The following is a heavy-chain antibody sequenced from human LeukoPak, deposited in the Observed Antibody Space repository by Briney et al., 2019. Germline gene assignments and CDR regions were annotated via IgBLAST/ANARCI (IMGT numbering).Heavy chain of an antibody. Sequence: PSQTLSLTCTVSGASITGGSYYWTWIRQPAGKALEWIGRIYTSGSTNYNPSLKSRVIMSVDMSKNQFSLKLSSVTAADTAVYYCARWRNWFDPWGRGTLVTVSS. CDR2: IYTSGST. CDR1: GASITGGSYY. CDR3: ARWRNWFDP. V-gene: IGHV4-61*02. J-gene: IGHJ5*02.